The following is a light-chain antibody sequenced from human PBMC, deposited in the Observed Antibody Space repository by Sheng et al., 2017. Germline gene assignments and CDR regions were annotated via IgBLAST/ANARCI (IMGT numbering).Light chain of an antibody. CDR2: GAS. CDR1: QGITTY. CDR3: QQSYSTNPWT. Sequence: IQMTQSPSSLSASVGDRVTITCRASQGITTYLNWYQQKPGRAPKLLIYGASSLQSGVPSRFSGSGSGTDFSLTISSLQPEDFAIYYCQQSYSTNPWTFGQGTKVE. V-gene: IGKV1-39*01. J-gene: IGKJ1*01.